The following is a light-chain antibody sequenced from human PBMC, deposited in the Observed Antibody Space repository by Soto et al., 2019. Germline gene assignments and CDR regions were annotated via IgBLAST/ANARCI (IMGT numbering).Light chain of an antibody. J-gene: IGLJ1*01. CDR3: QSYDSSLSGYG. CDR2: GNS. CDR1: SSNIGAGYD. Sequence: QSVLTQPPSVSGAPGQRVTISCTGSSSNIGAGYDVHWYQQLPGTAPKLLIYGNSNRPSGVPDRFSGSKSGTSASLAITGLQAEDEADYYCQSYDSSLSGYGFGTGTKV. V-gene: IGLV1-40*01.